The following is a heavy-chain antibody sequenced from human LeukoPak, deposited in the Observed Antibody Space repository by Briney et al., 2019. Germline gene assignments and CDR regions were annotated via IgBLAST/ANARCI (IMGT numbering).Heavy chain of an antibody. V-gene: IGHV1-2*02. CDR3: ARDRGGDAFDI. Sequence: GASVKVSCKASGYTFTAYYMHWVRQAPGQGLEWMGWINPNSGGTKYAQNFQGRVTMTRDTSISTAYMELSSLRSDDTAVYYCARDRGGDAFDIWGQGTMLTVSS. CDR1: GYTFTAYY. CDR2: INPNSGGT. J-gene: IGHJ3*02. D-gene: IGHD3-10*01.